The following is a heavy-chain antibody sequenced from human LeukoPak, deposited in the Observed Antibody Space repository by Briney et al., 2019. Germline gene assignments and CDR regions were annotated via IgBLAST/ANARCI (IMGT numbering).Heavy chain of an antibody. J-gene: IGHJ4*02. CDR3: ARGAWTPTQPIND. Sequence: PGRSLRLSCAASGFTFSSYAMHWVRQAPGKGLEWVAVISYDGSNKYYADSVKGRFTISRDNSKNTLGLQMNSLRVDDTAVYYCARGAWTPTQPINDWGQGTLVTVSS. CDR2: ISYDGSNK. D-gene: IGHD3/OR15-3a*01. CDR1: GFTFSSYA. V-gene: IGHV3-30*01.